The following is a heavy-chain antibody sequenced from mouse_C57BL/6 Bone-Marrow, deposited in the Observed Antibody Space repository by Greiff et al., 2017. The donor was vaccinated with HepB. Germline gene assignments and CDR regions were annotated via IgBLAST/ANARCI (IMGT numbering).Heavy chain of an antibody. J-gene: IGHJ4*01. CDR3: ASSYDYGSSYEDY. V-gene: IGHV7-3*01. CDR1: GFTFTDYY. CDR2: IRNKANGYTT. D-gene: IGHD1-1*01. Sequence: EVQVVESGGGLVQPGGSLSLSCAASGFTFTDYYMSWVRQPPGKALEWLGFIRNKANGYTTEYSASVKGRFTISRDNSQSILYLQMNALRAEDSATYYCASSYDYGSSYEDYWGQGTSVTVSS.